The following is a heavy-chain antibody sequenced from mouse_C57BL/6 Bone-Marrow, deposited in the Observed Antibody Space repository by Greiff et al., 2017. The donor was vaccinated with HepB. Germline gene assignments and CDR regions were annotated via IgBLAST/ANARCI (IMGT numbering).Heavy chain of an antibody. J-gene: IGHJ2*01. CDR3: ARMPAQATHFDY. D-gene: IGHD3-2*02. V-gene: IGHV8-8*01. Sequence: QVQLQQSGPGILQPSQTLSLTCSFSGFSLSTFGMGVGWIRQPSGKGLEWLAHIWWDDDKYYNPALKSRLTIPKDTSKNQVFLKIANVDTADTATYYCARMPAQATHFDYWGQGTTLTVSS. CDR1: GFSLSTFGMG. CDR2: IWWDDDK.